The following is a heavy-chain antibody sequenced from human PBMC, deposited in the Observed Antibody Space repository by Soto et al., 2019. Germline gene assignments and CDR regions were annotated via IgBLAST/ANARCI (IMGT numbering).Heavy chain of an antibody. CDR1: GFTFSSYG. D-gene: IGHD3-3*01. Sequence: QVQLVESGGGVVQPGRSLRLSCAASGFTFSSYGMHWVRQAPGKGLEWVAVISYDGSNKYYADSVKGRFTISRDNSKNTLYLQMNSLRAEDTAVYYCASVLGVAYFDYWGQGTLVTVSS. CDR2: ISYDGSNK. CDR3: ASVLGVAYFDY. V-gene: IGHV3-30*03. J-gene: IGHJ4*02.